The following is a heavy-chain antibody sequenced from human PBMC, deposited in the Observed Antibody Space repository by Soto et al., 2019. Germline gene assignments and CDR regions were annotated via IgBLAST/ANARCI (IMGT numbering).Heavy chain of an antibody. CDR2: TYYRSKWYN. CDR3: ARDTHRLLLNYFDP. V-gene: IGHV6-1*01. CDR1: GDSVSSSSAA. J-gene: IGHJ5*02. Sequence: PSQTLSLTCAISGDSVSSSSAAWNWIRQSPSRGLEWLGRTYYRSKWYNDYAVSVKSRITINPDTSRNQFSLQPNSVTPEDTAVYYCARDTHRLLLNYFDPWGQGTLVTVSS. D-gene: IGHD2-21*02.